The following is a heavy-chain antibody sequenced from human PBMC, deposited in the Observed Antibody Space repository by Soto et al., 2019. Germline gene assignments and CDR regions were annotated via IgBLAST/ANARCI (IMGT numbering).Heavy chain of an antibody. CDR1: GGSISGYY. V-gene: IGHV4-59*08. CDR2: MYNTGST. J-gene: IGHJ4*02. Sequence: SETLSLTSTVSGGSISGYYWSWIRQPPGKGLEWIGYMYNTGSTVYNPSFKSRVTISVDTSKNQFSLKLSSVTAADTAVYYCARHFSVDYFDYWGQGALVTVSS. CDR3: ARHFSVDYFDY.